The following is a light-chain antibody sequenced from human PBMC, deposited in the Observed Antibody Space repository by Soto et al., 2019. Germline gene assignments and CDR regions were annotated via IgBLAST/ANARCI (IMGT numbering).Light chain of an antibody. CDR1: QTISSY. V-gene: IGKV1-39*01. Sequence: DIPMTQSPSSLSASVGDRVTITCRASQTISSYLTWYQQKPGKAPKLLIYSTSSLQSGVPSRFSGSGSVTDFTLTISSLQPEDFATYYCQQSYIAPLTFGPGTRVDLK. J-gene: IGKJ3*01. CDR2: STS. CDR3: QQSYIAPLT.